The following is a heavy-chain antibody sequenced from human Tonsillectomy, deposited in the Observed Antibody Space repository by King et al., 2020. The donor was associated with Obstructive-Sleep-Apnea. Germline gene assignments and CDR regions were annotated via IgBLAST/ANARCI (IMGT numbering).Heavy chain of an antibody. CDR1: GGSISSYY. D-gene: IGHD2/OR15-2a*01. J-gene: IGHJ2*01. Sequence: QLQESGPGLVKPSETLSLTCTVSGGSISSYYWSWVRQPPGKGLECIGFIYYSGSTNYKPFLNSRVTISVDTSKNQFSLKLSSVTAADTAVYYCARLRGTEYRATYYYFDLWGRGTLVTVSS. V-gene: IGHV4-59*08. CDR3: ARLRGTEYRATYYYFDL. CDR2: IYYSGST.